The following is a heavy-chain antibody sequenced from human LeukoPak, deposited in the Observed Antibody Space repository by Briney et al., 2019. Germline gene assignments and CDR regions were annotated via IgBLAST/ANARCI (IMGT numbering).Heavy chain of an antibody. CDR3: AKGVTYSSRWYEVDY. V-gene: IGHV3-23*01. Sequence: GGSLRLSCAASGFTFSSYAMSWVRQAPGKGLEWVSAISGSGGSTYYADSVKGRFTISRDNSKNTLYLQMNSLRAEDTAVYYCAKGVTYSSRWYEVDYWGQGTLVTVSS. CDR1: GFTFSSYA. CDR2: ISGSGGST. D-gene: IGHD6-13*01. J-gene: IGHJ4*02.